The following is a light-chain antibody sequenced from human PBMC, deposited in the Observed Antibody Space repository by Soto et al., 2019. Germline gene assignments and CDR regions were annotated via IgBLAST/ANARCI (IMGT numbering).Light chain of an antibody. CDR3: QKYNSFLYT. J-gene: IGKJ2*01. CDR1: QSINNW. CDR2: DAS. Sequence: DIQMTQSPSTLSASVGDRVTITCRASQSINNWLAWYQQKPGKAPKLLIYDASSLKSGVPSRFSGSGSGTDFTLTINNLQPDDFATYSCQKYNSFLYTFGQGTKLEIK. V-gene: IGKV1-5*01.